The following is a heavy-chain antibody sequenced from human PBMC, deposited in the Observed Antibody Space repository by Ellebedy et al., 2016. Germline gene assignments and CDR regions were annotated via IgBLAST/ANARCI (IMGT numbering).Heavy chain of an antibody. CDR1: GGSISTYY. D-gene: IGHD2-15*01. Sequence: SETLSLTCTVSGGSISTYYWSWIRQPPGKGLEWIGYIYYSGSTNYNPSLKSRVTISVDTSKDQFSLQLRSVTAADTAVYYCARCGGGSCYWSGFDHWGQGTLVTVSS. CDR3: ARCGGGSCYWSGFDH. J-gene: IGHJ4*02. CDR2: IYYSGST. V-gene: IGHV4-59*01.